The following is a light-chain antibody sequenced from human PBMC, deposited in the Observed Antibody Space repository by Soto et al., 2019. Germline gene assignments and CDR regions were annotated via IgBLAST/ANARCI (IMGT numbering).Light chain of an antibody. CDR3: QQYNKWPLT. Sequence: EIVMTQSPATLSVSPGERATLSCRASQSGYSTLAWYQQKPGQATSLLIYLASTRATGIPARFSGSGYGKEFTLTISSLQSEDFAVYYCQQYNKWPLTFGGGTKLEIK. CDR2: LAS. V-gene: IGKV3-15*01. J-gene: IGKJ4*01. CDR1: QSGYST.